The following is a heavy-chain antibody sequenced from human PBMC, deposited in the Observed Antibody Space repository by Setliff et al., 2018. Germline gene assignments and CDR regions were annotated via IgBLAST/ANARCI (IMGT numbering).Heavy chain of an antibody. V-gene: IGHV4-34*01. CDR3: ARMSGFLYMDV. Sequence: SETLSLTCAAYGGTFSDYYWTWIRQPPGKGLEWIGEINHRGSTNYNPSLKSRVTISLDTSKSQFFLKLNSVTAADTAVYYCARMSGFLYMDVWGKGTPVTVSS. D-gene: IGHD3-3*01. CDR1: GGTFSDYY. J-gene: IGHJ6*03. CDR2: INHRGST.